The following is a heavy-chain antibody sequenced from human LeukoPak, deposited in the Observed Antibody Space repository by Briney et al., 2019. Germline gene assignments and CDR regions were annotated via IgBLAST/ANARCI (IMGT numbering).Heavy chain of an antibody. V-gene: IGHV3-7*01. D-gene: IGHD4-17*01. CDR2: IKQDDTEK. J-gene: IGHJ6*03. Sequence: PGGSLRLSCAASGFTFSSYWMHWVRQVPGKGLEWVAIIKQDDTEKYYVDSVKGRFTISRDNAKNSLYLQMHSLRADDTAVYYCAKQGDYLSYYYYYMDVWGKGTTVTVSS. CDR3: AKQGDYLSYYYYYMDV. CDR1: GFTFSSYW.